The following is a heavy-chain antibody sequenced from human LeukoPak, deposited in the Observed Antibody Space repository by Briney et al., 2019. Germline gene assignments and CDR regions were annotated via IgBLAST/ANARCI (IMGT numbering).Heavy chain of an antibody. D-gene: IGHD3-9*01. Sequence: GASVRVSCKASGYTFTNYGINWVREAPGEGLEWLAWISAYNGDTNYAQKLQDRVTLTTDASTSTAYMELRSLRSDDTAVYYCARGAYDFLTAAGASSFDIWGQGTMVTVSS. V-gene: IGHV1-18*01. CDR1: GYTFTNYG. CDR2: ISAYNGDT. CDR3: ARGAYDFLTAAGASSFDI. J-gene: IGHJ3*02.